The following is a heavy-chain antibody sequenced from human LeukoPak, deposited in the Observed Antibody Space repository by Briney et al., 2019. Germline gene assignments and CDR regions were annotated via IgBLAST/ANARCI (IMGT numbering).Heavy chain of an antibody. CDR1: GGSISSGSYY. Sequence: PSQTLSLTCTVSGGSISSGSYYWSWIRQPTGKGLEWIGRIYTSGSTNYNPSLQSRVTISVDTSKNQFSLKLSSVTAADTAVYYCARGGYLNLSDYWGQGTLVTVSS. CDR2: IYTSGST. CDR3: ARGGYLNLSDY. V-gene: IGHV4-61*02. J-gene: IGHJ4*02. D-gene: IGHD1-26*01.